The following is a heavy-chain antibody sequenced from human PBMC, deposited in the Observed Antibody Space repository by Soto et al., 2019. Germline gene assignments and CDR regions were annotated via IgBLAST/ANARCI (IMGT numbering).Heavy chain of an antibody. J-gene: IGHJ6*02. V-gene: IGHV1-2*02. CDR2: INPNSGGT. CDR1: GYTFTGYY. D-gene: IGHD4-17*01. Sequence: ASVKVSCKASGYTFTGYYMHWVRQAPVQGLEWMGWINPNSGGTNYAQKFQGRVTMTRDTSISTAYMELSRLRSDDTAVYYCARDSRVFGYGDWCLYYYGMDVWGQGTTVTVSS. CDR3: ARDSRVFGYGDWCLYYYGMDV.